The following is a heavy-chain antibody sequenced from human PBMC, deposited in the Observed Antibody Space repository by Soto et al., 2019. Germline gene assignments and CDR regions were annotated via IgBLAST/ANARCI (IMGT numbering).Heavy chain of an antibody. Sequence: QVQLVESGGGLVKPGGSLRLSCAASGFTFSDYYMSWIRQAPGKGLEWVSYISSSSSYTNYADSVKGRFTISRDNAKHSLYLQMNSLRSEDTAVYYCAGGGPYYYYYGMDVWGQGTKITVSS. CDR1: GFTFSDYY. V-gene: IGHV3-11*06. J-gene: IGHJ6*02. CDR2: ISSSSSYT. CDR3: AGGGPYYYYYGMDV.